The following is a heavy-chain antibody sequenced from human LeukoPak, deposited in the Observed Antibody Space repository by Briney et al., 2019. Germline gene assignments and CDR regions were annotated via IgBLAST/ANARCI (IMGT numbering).Heavy chain of an antibody. V-gene: IGHV3-30-3*01. Sequence: PGGSLRLSCAASGFTFSSYAMSWVRQSPGKGLEWVAVISNDGINKYYVDSVKGRFTISRDNSKNTLNLQMNSLRAEDTAVYYCARNFGGNSGHYYDMDVWGQGTTVTVSS. D-gene: IGHD4-23*01. CDR2: ISNDGINK. CDR3: ARNFGGNSGHYYDMDV. J-gene: IGHJ6*02. CDR1: GFTFSSYA.